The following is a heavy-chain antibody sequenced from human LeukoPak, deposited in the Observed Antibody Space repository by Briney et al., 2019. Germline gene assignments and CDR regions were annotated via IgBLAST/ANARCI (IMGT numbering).Heavy chain of an antibody. CDR1: GGSISSSSYY. CDR2: IYYSGST. D-gene: IGHD6-13*01. Sequence: LETLSLTCTVSGGSISSSSYYWGWIRQPPGKGLEWIGSIYYSGSTYYNPSLKSRVTISVDTSKNQFSLKLSSVTAADTAVYYCARHSPYSSSWFDYWGQGTLVTVSS. CDR3: ARHSPYSSSWFDY. J-gene: IGHJ4*02. V-gene: IGHV4-39*01.